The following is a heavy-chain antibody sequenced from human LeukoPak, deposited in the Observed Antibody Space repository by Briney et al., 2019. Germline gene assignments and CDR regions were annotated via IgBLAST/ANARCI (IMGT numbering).Heavy chain of an antibody. Sequence: ASVKVSCKASGYTFTTHYIHWVRQAPGQGLEWMGIINPSDGGASYAQKFQGRVTMTEDTSTDTAYMELNSLRSADTAVYYCATHQGRFGDPSFDFWGQGSLVIVSS. CDR2: INPSDGGA. D-gene: IGHD3-10*01. CDR3: ATHQGRFGDPSFDF. V-gene: IGHV1-46*01. CDR1: GYTFTTHY. J-gene: IGHJ4*02.